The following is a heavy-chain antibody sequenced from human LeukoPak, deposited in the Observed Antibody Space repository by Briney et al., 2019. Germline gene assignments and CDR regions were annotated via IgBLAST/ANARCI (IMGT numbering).Heavy chain of an antibody. CDR1: GGSISSYY. Sequence: SETLSLTCTVSGGSISSYYWSWIRQPPGKGLEWIGYIYYSGSTNYNPSLTSRVTISVDTSKNQFSLKLSSVTAADTAVYYCARSPRQTSQTLGCSGGSCYDYWGQGTLVTVSS. CDR3: ARSPRQTSQTLGCSGGSCYDY. D-gene: IGHD2-15*01. J-gene: IGHJ4*02. V-gene: IGHV4-59*08. CDR2: IYYSGST.